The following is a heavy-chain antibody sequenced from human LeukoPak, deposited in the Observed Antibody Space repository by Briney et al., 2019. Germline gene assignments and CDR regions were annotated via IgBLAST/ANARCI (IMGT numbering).Heavy chain of an antibody. D-gene: IGHD6-13*01. CDR1: GFTVSSNY. CDR2: IYSDGST. CDR3: AKDYTAYTSSWYDF. J-gene: IGHJ5*01. V-gene: IGHV3-53*01. Sequence: PGGSLRLSCAASGFTVSSNYMSWVRQAPGKGLEWVSIIYSDGSTYYADSVKGRFTISRDNSKNTVYLQMNSLRAEDTAVYYCAKDYTAYTSSWYDFWGQGTLVTVSS.